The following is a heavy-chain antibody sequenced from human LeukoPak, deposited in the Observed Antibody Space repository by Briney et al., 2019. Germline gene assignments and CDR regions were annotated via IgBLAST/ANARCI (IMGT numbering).Heavy chain of an antibody. D-gene: IGHD3-9*01. CDR1: GYSFNDYY. CDR2: INPNSGRT. Sequence: ASVKVSCKTSGYSFNDYYLHWVRQAPGQGPEWMGWINPNSGRTHYAPKFQGRVTLTTDTSITTAYMGLSSLISGDTALYYCARDSSDILTGYYHFWGQGTLVTVSS. CDR3: ARDSSDILTGYYHF. V-gene: IGHV1-2*02. J-gene: IGHJ4*02.